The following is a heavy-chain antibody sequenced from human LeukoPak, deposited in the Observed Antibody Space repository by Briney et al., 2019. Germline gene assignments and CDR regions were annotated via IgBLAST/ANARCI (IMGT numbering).Heavy chain of an antibody. J-gene: IGHJ4*02. V-gene: IGHV3-20*04. CDR2: INWTGGST. CDR3: ARASMVESPDY. Sequence: GGSLRLFCADSGFTFDDYCMSCVGQALGKGLVWVFGINWTGGSTGYADSVKGCLTISRDSAKNSLYLQMSSLRAEDTALYYCARASMVESPDYWGQGTLVTVSS. D-gene: IGHD2-15*01. CDR1: GFTFDDYC.